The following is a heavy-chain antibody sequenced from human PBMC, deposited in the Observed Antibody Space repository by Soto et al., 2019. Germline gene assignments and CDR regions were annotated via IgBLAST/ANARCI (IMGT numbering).Heavy chain of an antibody. CDR1: GYTLTELS. Sequence: ASVKVSCKVSGYTLTELSMYWVRQAPGKGLEWMGGFDPEDGETIYAQKFQGRVTMTEDTSTDTAYMELSSLRSEDTAVYYCATQRLGYSGYDSILWGQGTLVTVSS. J-gene: IGHJ4*02. D-gene: IGHD5-12*01. CDR3: ATQRLGYSGYDSIL. V-gene: IGHV1-24*01. CDR2: FDPEDGET.